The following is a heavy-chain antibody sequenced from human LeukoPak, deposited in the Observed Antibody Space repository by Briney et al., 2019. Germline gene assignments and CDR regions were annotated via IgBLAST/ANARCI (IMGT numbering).Heavy chain of an antibody. CDR1: GFTFSSYA. D-gene: IGHD3-22*01. V-gene: IGHV3-23*01. Sequence: PGGSLRLSCAASGFTFSSYAMSWVRQAPGKGLEWVSAISGSGGSTYYADSVKGRFTISRDNSKNTLYLQMNSLRAEDTAVYYCAKVGEMIVVVNADYWGQGTLVTVSS. CDR2: ISGSGGST. J-gene: IGHJ4*02. CDR3: AKVGEMIVVVNADY.